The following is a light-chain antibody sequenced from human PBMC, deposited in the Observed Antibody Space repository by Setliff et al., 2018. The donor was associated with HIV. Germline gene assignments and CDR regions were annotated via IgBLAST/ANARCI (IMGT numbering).Light chain of an antibody. CDR2: DLN. CDR1: GNNIGYYNS. Sequence: QSALTQPRSVSGSPGQSVAISCTGTGNNIGYYNSVSWYQQHPGKAPKLIIYDLNKRPSGVPDRFSGSKSGNTASLTISGLQAEDEADYYCSSRIVSSALHVFGTGTKGTVL. J-gene: IGLJ1*01. CDR3: SSRIVSSALHV. V-gene: IGLV2-11*01.